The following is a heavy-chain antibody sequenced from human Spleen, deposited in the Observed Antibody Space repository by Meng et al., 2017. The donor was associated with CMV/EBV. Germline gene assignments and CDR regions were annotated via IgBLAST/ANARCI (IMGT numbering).Heavy chain of an antibody. CDR3: ARVLNPAAAAGGVWYFDY. D-gene: IGHD6-13*01. V-gene: IGHV3-11*05. Sequence: MSWIRQAPGKGLEWVSYISSSSSYTNYADSVKGRFTISRDNAKNSLYLQMNSLRAEDTAVYYCARVLNPAAAAGGVWYFDYWGQGTLVTVSS. CDR2: ISSSSSYT. J-gene: IGHJ4*02.